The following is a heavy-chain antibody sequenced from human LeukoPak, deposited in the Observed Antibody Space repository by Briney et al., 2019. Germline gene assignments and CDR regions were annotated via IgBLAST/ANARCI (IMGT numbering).Heavy chain of an antibody. J-gene: IGHJ6*02. V-gene: IGHV4-59*01. D-gene: IGHD4-17*01. CDR1: GGSFSTYY. CDR2: IYYSGST. CDR3: ARSMTTMTPWDFFYNGMDV. Sequence: SETLSLTCSVSGGSFSTYYWSWIRQPPGKGLEGIAYIYYSGSTNYNPSLTSRVTISVHTSKNQFSLKLTSVTAADTAVYYCARSMTTMTPWDFFYNGMDVWGQGTTVTVSS.